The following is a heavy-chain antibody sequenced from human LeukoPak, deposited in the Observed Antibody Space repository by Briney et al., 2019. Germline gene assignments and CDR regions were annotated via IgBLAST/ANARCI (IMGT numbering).Heavy chain of an antibody. J-gene: IGHJ4*02. CDR1: GFTFSSYA. D-gene: IGHD3-10*01. CDR2: ISGSGGST. Sequence: GGSLRLSCAASGFTFSSYAMSWVRQAPGKGLEWVSAISGSGGSTYYADSVKGRFTISRDNSKNTLYLQMNSLRAEDTAVYYCATGRSMVRGVIDYWGQGTLVTVSS. V-gene: IGHV3-23*01. CDR3: ATGRSMVRGVIDY.